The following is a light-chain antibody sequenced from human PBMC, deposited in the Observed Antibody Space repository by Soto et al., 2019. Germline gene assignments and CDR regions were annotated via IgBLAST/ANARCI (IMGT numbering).Light chain of an antibody. CDR3: QSCDSSLSGSGV. CDR2: RNT. Sequence: QSVLTRPPSVSGAPGQRVTSSCTGSSSNIGAGYDVHWYQQLPGTAPKLLIYRNTNRPSGVPDRFSGSKSGTSASLAITGLQAEDEADYYCQSCDSSLSGSGVFGTGTKVTVL. CDR1: SSNIGAGYD. V-gene: IGLV1-40*01. J-gene: IGLJ1*01.